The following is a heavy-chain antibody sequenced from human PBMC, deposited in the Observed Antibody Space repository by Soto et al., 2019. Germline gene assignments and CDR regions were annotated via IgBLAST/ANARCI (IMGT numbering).Heavy chain of an antibody. CDR2: ISGSGGST. CDR1: GFTFSSYA. CDR3: AKNPRLGYCSGGSCYSVDYYYYMDV. J-gene: IGHJ6*03. D-gene: IGHD2-15*01. Sequence: GSLRLSCAASGFTFSSYAMSWVRQAPGKGLEWVSAISGSGGSTYYADSVKGRFTISRDNSKNTLYLQMNSLRAEDTAVYYCAKNPRLGYCSGGSCYSVDYYYYMDVWGKGTTVTVSS. V-gene: IGHV3-23*01.